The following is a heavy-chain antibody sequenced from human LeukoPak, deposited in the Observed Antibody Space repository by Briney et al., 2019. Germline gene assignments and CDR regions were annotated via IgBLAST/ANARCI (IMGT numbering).Heavy chain of an antibody. D-gene: IGHD4-17*01. CDR1: GFTFSNYN. V-gene: IGHV3-48*04. Sequence: GGSLRLSCAASGFTFSNYNMNWVRQAPGKGLEWVSYISSSGSTIYYADSVKGRFTISRDNAKNSLYLQMNSLRAEDTAVYYCARVQMTTVTTHADYWGQGTLVTVSS. CDR2: ISSSGSTI. J-gene: IGHJ4*02. CDR3: ARVQMTTVTTHADY.